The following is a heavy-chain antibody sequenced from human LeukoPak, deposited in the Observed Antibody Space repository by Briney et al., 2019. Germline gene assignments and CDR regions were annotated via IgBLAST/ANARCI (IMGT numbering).Heavy chain of an antibody. CDR1: GFTFSSYW. CDR2: INSDGSDT. Sequence: GGSLRLSCAASGFTFSSYWMHWVRQAPGKGLVWVAHINSDGSDTNYADSVKGRFTISRDNAKNTVYLQMNSLKTEDTAVYYCTTVRYSSSWYRGRGYYYYMDVWGKGTTVTVSS. D-gene: IGHD6-13*01. V-gene: IGHV3-74*01. CDR3: TTVRYSSSWYRGRGYYYYMDV. J-gene: IGHJ6*03.